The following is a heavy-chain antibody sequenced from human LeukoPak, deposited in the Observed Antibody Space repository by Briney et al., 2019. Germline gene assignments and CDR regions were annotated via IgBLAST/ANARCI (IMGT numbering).Heavy chain of an antibody. J-gene: IGHJ4*02. CDR2: IYGDGST. CDR1: GFSVSHNY. CDR3: ARGASYYYDSSGYFGY. Sequence: QTGGSLRLSCLVSGFSVSHNYVSWVRQAPGKGLEWVSNIYGDGSTNYADSVRGRFTISRDNSKNTLYLQMNSLRAEDTAVYYCARGASYYYDSSGYFGYWGQGTLVTVSS. D-gene: IGHD3-22*01. V-gene: IGHV3-53*01.